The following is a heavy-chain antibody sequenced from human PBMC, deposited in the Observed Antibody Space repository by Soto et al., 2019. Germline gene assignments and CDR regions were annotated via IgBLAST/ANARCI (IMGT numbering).Heavy chain of an antibody. CDR1: GCSISSSNW. CDR3: ARDETGSYGGYDAFDI. Sequence: SETLSLTCAFSGCSISSSNWWSWVRQPPGKGLEWIGEIYHSGSTNYNPSLKSRVTISVDKSKNQFSLKLSSVTAADTAVYYCARDETGSYGGYDAFDIWGQGTMVT. D-gene: IGHD1-26*01. V-gene: IGHV4-4*02. J-gene: IGHJ3*02. CDR2: IYHSGST.